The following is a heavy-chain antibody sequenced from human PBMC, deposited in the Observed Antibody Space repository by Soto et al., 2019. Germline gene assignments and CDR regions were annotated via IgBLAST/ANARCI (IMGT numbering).Heavy chain of an antibody. CDR2: ISAHTGSS. D-gene: IGHD3-22*01. Sequence: ASVKVSCKASGYTFTSSGMSWVRQAPGQGLEWMGWISAHTGSSEYAQRFQGRVTMTTDRSTSTAYMELRSLRSDDTAVYYCAKWWDTYYYDSSHLDYWGQGTLGTVSA. CDR1: GYTFTSSG. J-gene: IGHJ4*02. CDR3: AKWWDTYYYDSSHLDY. V-gene: IGHV1-18*01.